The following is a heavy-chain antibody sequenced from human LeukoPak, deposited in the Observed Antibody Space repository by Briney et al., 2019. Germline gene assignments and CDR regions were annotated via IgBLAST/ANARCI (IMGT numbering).Heavy chain of an antibody. Sequence: PGGSLRLSCAASGSTFSSYAMHWVRQAPGKGLEYVSAISSNGGSTYYANSVKGRFTISRDNSKNTLYLQMGSLRAEDMAVYYCARGEWELLRSHHYYGIDVWGQGTTVTVSS. J-gene: IGHJ6*02. CDR2: ISSNGGST. V-gene: IGHV3-64*01. CDR3: ARGEWELLRSHHYYGIDV. D-gene: IGHD1-26*01. CDR1: GSTFSSYA.